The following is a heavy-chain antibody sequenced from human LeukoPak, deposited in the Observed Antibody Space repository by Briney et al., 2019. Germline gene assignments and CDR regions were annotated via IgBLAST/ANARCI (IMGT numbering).Heavy chain of an antibody. D-gene: IGHD4/OR15-4a*01. Sequence: QAGGSLRLSCAVSGITFSSYAMSWVRQAPGKGLEWVSAMSGSGRSTYYADSVKGRFTISRDNSKNTLYLHMNSLRAEDTAVYCAKPYSDYGLDHWGQGTLVTVSS. CDR2: MSGSGRST. J-gene: IGHJ4*02. CDR1: GITFSSYA. V-gene: IGHV3-23*01. CDR3: AKPYSDYGLDH.